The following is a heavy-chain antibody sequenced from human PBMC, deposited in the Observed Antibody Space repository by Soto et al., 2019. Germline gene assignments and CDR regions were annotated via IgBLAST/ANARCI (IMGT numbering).Heavy chain of an antibody. J-gene: IGHJ4*02. D-gene: IGHD3-3*01. Sequence: QVQLVQSGAEAQKPGSWVKFSCKASGGTVSSYAISWVRQAPGQGLEWMGGIIPIFGTANYAQKFQGRVTITADKSTSTAYMELSSLRSEDTAVYYCARGGGAFWSGYPYFDYWGQGTLVTVSS. CDR1: GGTVSSYA. V-gene: IGHV1-69*06. CDR3: ARGGGAFWSGYPYFDY. CDR2: IIPIFGTA.